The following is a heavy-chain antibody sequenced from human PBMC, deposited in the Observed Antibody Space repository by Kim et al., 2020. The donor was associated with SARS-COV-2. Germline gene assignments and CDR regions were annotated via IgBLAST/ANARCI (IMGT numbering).Heavy chain of an antibody. J-gene: IGHJ4*02. CDR2: ST. V-gene: IGHV3-74*01. CDR3: ARWGPGIASY. Sequence: STNYADSVKGRFTISRDNAKNTLFLQLNSLRGEDTAVYYCARWGPGIASYWGRGTLVTVSS. D-gene: IGHD6-13*01.